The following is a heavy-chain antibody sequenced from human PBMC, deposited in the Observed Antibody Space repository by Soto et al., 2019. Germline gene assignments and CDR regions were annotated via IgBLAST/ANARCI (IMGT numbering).Heavy chain of an antibody. CDR1: GFTFSSYA. J-gene: IGHJ4*02. V-gene: IGHV3-23*01. Sequence: GGSLRLSCAASGFTFSSYAMSWVRQTPGKGLEWVSTLSGRGGTTYYADSVKGQFTISRDTFQNTVYLQVNNLRDEDTAVYFCARRNEYNSGWGGYYLDHWGKGTLVTVSS. CDR2: LSGRGGTT. D-gene: IGHD6-19*01. CDR3: ARRNEYNSGWGGYYLDH.